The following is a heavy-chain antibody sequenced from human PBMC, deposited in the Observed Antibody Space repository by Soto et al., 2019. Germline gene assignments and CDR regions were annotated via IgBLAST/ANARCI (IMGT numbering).Heavy chain of an antibody. D-gene: IGHD7-27*01. Sequence: SETLSLTCTVSGGSINGYFWSWIRQPPGKGLEWIGYIYYSGSTNYNPSLKTRVSISVDTSKNQFSLNLSSVIAADTVVYFCARDTGRNWFDPWGQGTLVTVSS. CDR1: GGSINGYF. J-gene: IGHJ5*02. CDR3: ARDTGRNWFDP. CDR2: IYYSGST. V-gene: IGHV4-59*01.